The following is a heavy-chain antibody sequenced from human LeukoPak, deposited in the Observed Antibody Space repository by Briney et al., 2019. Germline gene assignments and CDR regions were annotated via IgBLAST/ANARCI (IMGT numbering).Heavy chain of an antibody. D-gene: IGHD1-26*01. CDR3: AKLVQVGVTGYYFDY. CDR1: GGSISDYY. J-gene: IGHJ4*02. V-gene: IGHV4-59*01. CDR2: NYYSGST. Sequence: SETLSLTCTVSGGSISDYYWSWIRQPPGKGLEWIGYNYYSGSTNYNASLKSRVTISVDTSKNQFSLKLSSVTAADTAVYYCAKLVQVGVTGYYFDYWGQGTLVTVSS.